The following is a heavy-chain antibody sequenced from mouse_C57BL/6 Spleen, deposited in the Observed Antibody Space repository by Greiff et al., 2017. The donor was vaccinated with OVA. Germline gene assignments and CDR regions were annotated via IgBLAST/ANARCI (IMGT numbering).Heavy chain of an antibody. CDR3: ARWSWDVAY. J-gene: IGHJ3*01. D-gene: IGHD4-1*01. CDR1: GYTFTDYN. Sequence: VHVKQSGPELVKPGASVKMSCKASGYTFTDYNMHWVKQSHGKSLEWIGYINPNNGGTSYNQKFKGKATLTVNKSSSTAYMELRSLTSEDSAVYYCARWSWDVAYWGQGTLVTVSA. CDR2: INPNNGGT. V-gene: IGHV1-22*01.